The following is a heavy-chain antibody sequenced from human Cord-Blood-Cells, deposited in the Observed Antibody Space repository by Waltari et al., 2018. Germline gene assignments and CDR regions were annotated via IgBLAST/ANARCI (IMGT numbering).Heavy chain of an antibody. J-gene: IGHJ5*02. CDR1: GGSLSSGGYY. CDR2: IYYSGNT. V-gene: IGHV4-31*03. D-gene: IGHD6-13*01. Sequence: QVQLQESGPGLVKPSQTLSLTCTVSGGSLSSGGYYWSWIRQHQGKGLEWIGSIYYSGNTYYNPTLKIRVTISVDTSKNQFSLKRSSVTAADTAVYYFARSSSWYWFDPWGQGTLVTVSS. CDR3: ARSSSWYWFDP.